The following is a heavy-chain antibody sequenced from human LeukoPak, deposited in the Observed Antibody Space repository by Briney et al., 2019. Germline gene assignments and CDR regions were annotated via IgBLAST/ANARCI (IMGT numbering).Heavy chain of an antibody. CDR1: GFTFSSYT. CDR2: ISFDGSNK. D-gene: IGHD3-10*01. V-gene: IGHV3-30-3*01. CDR3: ARRWLGDPYGMDV. J-gene: IGHJ6*02. Sequence: GGSLRLSCAASGFTFSSYTIHWVRQPPGKGLEWVAVISFDGSNKYYADSVKGRFTVSRDNSKDTLYLEINSLRGEDTATYYCARRWLGDPYGMDVWGQGTTVTVSS.